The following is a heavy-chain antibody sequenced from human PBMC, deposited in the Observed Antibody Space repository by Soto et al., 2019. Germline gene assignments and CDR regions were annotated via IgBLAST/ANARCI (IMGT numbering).Heavy chain of an antibody. D-gene: IGHD3-22*01. J-gene: IGHJ3*01. Sequence: VQLVQSGAEVKKPGASVKISCKASGYTFTTNFIHWIRQAPGQGLEWVGIISPGGGTTVYAQKFKGRVTMTRDTSTSTVYMELRNLRSEDTAVFYCARAHYDSDAFDFWGQGTMVIVSS. CDR2: ISPGGGTT. CDR3: ARAHYDSDAFDF. CDR1: GYTFTTNF. V-gene: IGHV1-46*03.